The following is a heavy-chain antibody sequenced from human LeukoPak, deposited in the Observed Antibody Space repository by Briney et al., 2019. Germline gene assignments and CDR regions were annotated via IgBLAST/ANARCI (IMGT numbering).Heavy chain of an antibody. J-gene: IGHJ4*02. V-gene: IGHV3-23*01. CDR1: GFTFSSYA. CDR3: AKFGGGYWIRFDY. D-gene: IGHD3-16*01. Sequence: GGSLRLSCAASGFTFSSYAISWVRQAPGKGLEWVSAISGSGGSTYYADSVKGRFTISRDNSKNTLYLQMNSLRAEDTAVYYCAKFGGGYWIRFDYWGQGTLVTVSS. CDR2: ISGSGGST.